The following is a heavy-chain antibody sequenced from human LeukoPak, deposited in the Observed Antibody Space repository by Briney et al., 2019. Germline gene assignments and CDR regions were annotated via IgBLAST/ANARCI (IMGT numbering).Heavy chain of an antibody. CDR2: IYYSGST. J-gene: IGHJ4*02. D-gene: IGHD1-7*01. CDR1: GGFISSSSSY. V-gene: IGHV4-39*07. CDR3: ARDNPELPPFFGGFDY. Sequence: PSETLSLTCTVSGGFISSSSSYWGWIRQPPGKGLEWIGSIYYSGSTYYNPSLKSRVTISVDTSKNQFSLKLSSVTAADTAVYYCARDNPELPPFFGGFDYWGQGTLVTVSS.